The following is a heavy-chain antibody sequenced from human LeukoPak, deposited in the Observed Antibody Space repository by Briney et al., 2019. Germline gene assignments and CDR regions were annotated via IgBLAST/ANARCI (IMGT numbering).Heavy chain of an antibody. J-gene: IGHJ6*03. CDR3: SGYAEEGYYMDV. V-gene: IGHV3-73*01. CDR2: IRSKANSYAT. CDR1: GFTFSGSA. Sequence: GGSLRLSCAASGFTFSGSAMHWVRQASGKGLEWVGRIRSKANSYATAYAASVKGRFTISRDDSKNTAYLQMNSLKTEDTAVCYCSGYAEEGYYMDVWGKGTTVTVSS. D-gene: IGHD6-25*01.